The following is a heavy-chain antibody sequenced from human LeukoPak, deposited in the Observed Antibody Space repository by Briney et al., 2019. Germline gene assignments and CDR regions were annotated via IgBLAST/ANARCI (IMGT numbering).Heavy chain of an antibody. CDR1: GVTFSSDA. J-gene: IGHJ6*02. Sequence: GGSLRLSCAASGVTFSSDAMSWGRQAPGKGLGWGSAISGRGGSAYSADTLRGRVTISRDNSKNTPYLQMNRLRAEDTAVYYCAKIRGLGSYGHVTYGMDVWGQGTTVTVSS. CDR3: AKIRGLGSYGHVTYGMDV. V-gene: IGHV3-23*01. CDR2: ISGRGGSA. D-gene: IGHD5-18*01.